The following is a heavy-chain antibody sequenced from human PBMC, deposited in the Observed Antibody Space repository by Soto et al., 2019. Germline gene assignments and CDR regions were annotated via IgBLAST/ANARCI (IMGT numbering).Heavy chain of an antibody. D-gene: IGHD3-9*01. CDR1: GYTFTSYG. CDR3: ARDGDYDILNYYYYYGLDV. V-gene: IGHV1-18*01. J-gene: IGHJ6*02. Sequence: GASVKVSCKASGYTFTSYGISWVRQAPGQGLEWMGWISAYNGNTNYVQKLQGRVTMTTDTSTSTAYMELRSLRSDDTAVYYCARDGDYDILNYYYYYGLDVWGQGTTVTVSS. CDR2: ISAYNGNT.